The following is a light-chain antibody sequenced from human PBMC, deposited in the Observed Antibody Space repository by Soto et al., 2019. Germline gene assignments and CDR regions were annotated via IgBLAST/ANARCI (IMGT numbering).Light chain of an antibody. CDR2: GAS. J-gene: IGKJ5*01. CDR3: QQYNNWHSIT. V-gene: IGKV3-15*01. Sequence: EIVMTQSPATLSVSPGERATLSCRASQSVSSNLAWYQQKPGQAPRLLIYGASTRATGIPARFSGSGSGTEFILTISSLQYEDFAVYYCQQYNNWHSITFGQGTRLEIK. CDR1: QSVSSN.